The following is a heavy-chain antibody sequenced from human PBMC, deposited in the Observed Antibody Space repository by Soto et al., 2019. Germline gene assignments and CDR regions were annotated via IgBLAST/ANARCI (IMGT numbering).Heavy chain of an antibody. V-gene: IGHV4-59*01. Sequence: QVQLQESGPGLVKPSETLSLTCTVSGGSISSYYWSWIRQPPGKGLEWIGYIYYSGSTNYNPSLKSRVSISVDTSKNQFSLKLSSVTAADTVVYYCARDKGFCLGGDYGMDVWGQGTTVTVSS. CDR1: GGSISSYY. CDR3: ARDKGFCLGGDYGMDV. CDR2: IYYSGST. J-gene: IGHJ6*02. D-gene: IGHD3-16*01.